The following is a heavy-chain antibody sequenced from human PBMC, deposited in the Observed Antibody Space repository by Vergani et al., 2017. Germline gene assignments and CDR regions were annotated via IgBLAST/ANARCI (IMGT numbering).Heavy chain of an antibody. J-gene: IGHJ4*02. CDR1: GGSFNAYY. D-gene: IGHD3-10*01. V-gene: IGHV4-34*01. CDR2: INHSGNN. CDR3: ARRTTMVRGVLEIARYYFDY. Sequence: QVQLQQWGAGLLKPSETLSLTCAVYGGSFNAYYWNWIRQPPGKGLEWIGEINHSGNNNYNPSLKSRVTMSVHTSKNQFSLKLSSVTAADTAVYYCARRTTMVRGVLEIARYYFDYWGQGTLVTVSS.